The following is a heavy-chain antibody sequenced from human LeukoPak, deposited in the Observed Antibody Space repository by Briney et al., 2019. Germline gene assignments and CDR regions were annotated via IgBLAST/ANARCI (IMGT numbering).Heavy chain of an antibody. CDR2: IYSGGST. CDR1: EFSVGSNY. D-gene: IGHD6-19*01. Sequence: GGSLRLSCAASEFSVGSNYMTWVRQAPGKGLEWVSLIYSGGSTYYADSVKGRFTISRDNSKNTLYLQMNSLRAEDTAVYYCAKPREHSSGWYRFDYWGQGTLVTVSS. CDR3: AKPREHSSGWYRFDY. V-gene: IGHV3-66*01. J-gene: IGHJ4*02.